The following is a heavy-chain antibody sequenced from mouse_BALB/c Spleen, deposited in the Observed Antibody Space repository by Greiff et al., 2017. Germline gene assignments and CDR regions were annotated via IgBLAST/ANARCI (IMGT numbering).Heavy chain of an antibody. J-gene: IGHJ3*01. CDR3: ARDLYCFAY. V-gene: IGHV1-69*01. Sequence: QVQLQQPGAELVMPGASVKMSCKASGYTFTDYWMHWVKQRPGQGLEWIGAIDTSDSYTSYNQKFKGKATLTVDESSSTAYMQLSSLTSEDSAVYYCARDLYCFAYWGQGTLVTVSA. D-gene: IGHD6-1*01. CDR2: IDTSDSYT. CDR1: GYTFTDYW.